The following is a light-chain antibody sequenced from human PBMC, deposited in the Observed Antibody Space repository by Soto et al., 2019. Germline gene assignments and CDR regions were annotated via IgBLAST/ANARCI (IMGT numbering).Light chain of an antibody. J-gene: IGKJ1*01. CDR2: GAS. CDR3: QHYDYWWT. Sequence: EIVMTQSPATLSVSPGERATLPCRASQSVGSNLAWYQKKPGQAPRLLIYGASTRATGIPARFSGSGSGTEFTLTSSLLQADDVAFYCQQHYDYWWTFGQGTRVEIK. CDR1: QSVGSN. V-gene: IGKV3-15*01.